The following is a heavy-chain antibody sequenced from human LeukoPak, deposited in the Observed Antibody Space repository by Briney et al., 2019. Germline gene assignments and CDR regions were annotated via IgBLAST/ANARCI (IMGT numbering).Heavy chain of an antibody. V-gene: IGHV3-30*04. Sequence: GGSLRLSCAASGFTFSSYAMHWVRQAPGKGLEWVAVISYDGSNKYYADSVRGRFTISRDNSKNTLYLQMNSLRAEDTAVYYCAREGIVEWLYYFDYWGQGTPVTVSS. J-gene: IGHJ4*02. CDR3: AREGIVEWLYYFDY. CDR2: ISYDGSNK. D-gene: IGHD3-3*01. CDR1: GFTFSSYA.